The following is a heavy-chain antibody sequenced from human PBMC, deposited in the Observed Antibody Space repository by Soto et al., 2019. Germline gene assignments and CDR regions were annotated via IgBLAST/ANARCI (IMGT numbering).Heavy chain of an antibody. Sequence: PGGSLRLSCAASGFTFSSYSMNWVRQAPGKGLEWVSYISSSSTIYYADSVKGRFTISRDNAKNSLYLQMNSLRDEDTAVYYCAIDFSTLNDHHPFDIWGQGTMVPVSS. V-gene: IGHV3-48*02. CDR1: GFTFSSYS. CDR2: ISSSSTI. CDR3: AIDFSTLNDHHPFDI. J-gene: IGHJ3*02. D-gene: IGHD1-1*01.